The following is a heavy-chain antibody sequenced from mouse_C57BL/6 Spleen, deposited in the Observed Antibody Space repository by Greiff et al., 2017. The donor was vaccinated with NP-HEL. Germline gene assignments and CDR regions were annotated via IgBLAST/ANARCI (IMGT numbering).Heavy chain of an antibody. V-gene: IGHV1-55*01. CDR3: ARKGSPYWYFDV. CDR1: GYTFTSYW. CDR2: IYPGSGST. J-gene: IGHJ1*03. Sequence: QVQLKQPGAELVKPGASVKMSCKASGYTFTSYWITWVKQRPGQGLEWIGDIYPGSGSTNYNEKLKSKATLTVDTSSSTAYMQLSSLTSEDSAVYYCARKGSPYWYFDVWGTGTTVTVSS.